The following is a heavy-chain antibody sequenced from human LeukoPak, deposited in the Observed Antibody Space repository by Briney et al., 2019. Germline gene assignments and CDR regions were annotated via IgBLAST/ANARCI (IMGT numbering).Heavy chain of an antibody. CDR2: INPSGGST. D-gene: IGHD3-9*01. V-gene: IGHV1-46*01. Sequence: ASVKVSCKASGDTFSSYYMHWVRQAPGQGLEWMGIINPSGGSTSYAQKFQGRVTMTRDTSTSTVYMELSSLRSEDTAVYYCARGQAYYDILTGYIDYWGQGTLVTVSS. CDR3: ARGQAYYDILTGYIDY. J-gene: IGHJ4*02. CDR1: GDTFSSYY.